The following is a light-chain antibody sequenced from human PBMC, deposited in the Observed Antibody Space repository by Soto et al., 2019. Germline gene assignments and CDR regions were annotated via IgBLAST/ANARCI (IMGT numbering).Light chain of an antibody. J-gene: IGKJ1*01. Sequence: DIQMTQSPSTLSASVGDRVTITCRSSQSINSWLAWYQQKAGKAPKLLIYKASTLASGVPSRLSGGESGTEFTLTISSLPPDEFATYYCQQYDSFTWTFGQGTKVEFK. V-gene: IGKV1-5*03. CDR2: KAS. CDR3: QQYDSFTWT. CDR1: QSINSW.